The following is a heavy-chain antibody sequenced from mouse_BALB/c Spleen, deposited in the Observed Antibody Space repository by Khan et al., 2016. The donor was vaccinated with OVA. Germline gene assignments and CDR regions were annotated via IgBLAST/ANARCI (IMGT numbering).Heavy chain of an antibody. D-gene: IGHD2-1*01. Sequence: EVKLVESGGGLVQPGGSRKLSCAASGFTFSSFGIHWVRQAPKKGLEWVAYISSGSSTIYYVDTVKGRFTISRDIPKNTLFLQMTSLRSEDTAMYYCARSGGNFHWYFDVWGAGTSVTFSS. CDR2: ISSGSSTI. CDR1: GFTFSSFG. J-gene: IGHJ1*01. CDR3: ARSGGNFHWYFDV. V-gene: IGHV5-17*02.